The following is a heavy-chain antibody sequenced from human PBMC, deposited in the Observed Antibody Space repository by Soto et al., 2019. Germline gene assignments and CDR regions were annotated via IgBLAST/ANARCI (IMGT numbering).Heavy chain of an antibody. CDR1: GVSLSTSGEG. CDR3: AHRQRTVVVGAPFDL. J-gene: IGHJ4*02. Sequence: QITLRESGPTLVQPTQTLTLTCTLSGVSLSTSGEGVGWIRQPPGKALEWLALIYWDDDKRFSPSLKSRLAIPRDMSKNQLAMTMTDMAPEDTAIYYCAHRQRTVVVGAPFDLWGQGSQVTVSS. V-gene: IGHV2-5*02. CDR2: IYWDDDK. D-gene: IGHD2-15*01.